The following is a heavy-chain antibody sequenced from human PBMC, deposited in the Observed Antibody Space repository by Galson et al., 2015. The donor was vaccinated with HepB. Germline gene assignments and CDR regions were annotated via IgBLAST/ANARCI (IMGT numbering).Heavy chain of an antibody. Sequence: PALVKPTQTLTLTCTFSGFSLNTSGVGVGWIRQPPGKALEWLALIYWDDDKRYNPSLKSRLTISKDTSKNQVVLTMTNMDPVDTVTYYCAHTYGGNTFDYWGPGTLVTVSS. V-gene: IGHV2-5*02. D-gene: IGHD4-23*01. CDR2: IYWDDDK. CDR1: GFSLNTSGVG. J-gene: IGHJ4*02. CDR3: AHTYGGNTFDY.